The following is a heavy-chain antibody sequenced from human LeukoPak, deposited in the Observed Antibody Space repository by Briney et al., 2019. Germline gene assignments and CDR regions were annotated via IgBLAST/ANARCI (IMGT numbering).Heavy chain of an antibody. CDR3: ARDSRYCSGGSCYVYYYYGMDV. D-gene: IGHD2-15*01. Sequence: SETLSLTCAVSGGSISSSNWWSWVRQPPGKGLAWLGEIYHSRSTNYNPSLKSRVTISVDKSKNQFSLKLSSVTAADTAVYYCARDSRYCSGGSCYVYYYYGMDVWGKGTTVTVSS. CDR1: GGSISSSNW. V-gene: IGHV4-4*02. CDR2: IYHSRST. J-gene: IGHJ6*04.